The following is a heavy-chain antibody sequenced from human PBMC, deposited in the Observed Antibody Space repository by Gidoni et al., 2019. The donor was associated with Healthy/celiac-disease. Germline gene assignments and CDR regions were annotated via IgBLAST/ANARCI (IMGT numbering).Heavy chain of an antibody. CDR3: ARDGYCSSTSCSGFDY. J-gene: IGHJ4*02. V-gene: IGHV3-30-3*01. Sequence: SLRLSCAASGVTFSSYAMHWVRQAPGKGLEWVAVISYDGSNKYYADSVKGRFTISRDNSKNTLYLQMNSLRAEDTAVYYCARDGYCSSTSCSGFDYWGQGTLVTVSS. CDR2: ISYDGSNK. CDR1: GVTFSSYA. D-gene: IGHD2-2*03.